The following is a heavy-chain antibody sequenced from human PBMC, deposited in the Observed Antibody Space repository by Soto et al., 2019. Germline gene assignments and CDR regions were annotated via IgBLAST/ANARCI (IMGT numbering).Heavy chain of an antibody. D-gene: IGHD5-12*01. CDR2: ISGSGGST. CDR1: GFTFSSYA. CDR3: AKVWGGYSGYENYYYYGMDV. V-gene: IGHV3-23*01. J-gene: IGHJ6*02. Sequence: EVQLLESGGGLVQPGGSLRLSCAASGFTFSSYAMSWVRQAPGKGLEWVSAISGSGGSTYYADSVKGRFTISRDNSKNTLYLLMNSLRAEDTAVYYCAKVWGGYSGYENYYYYGMDVWGQGTTVTVSS.